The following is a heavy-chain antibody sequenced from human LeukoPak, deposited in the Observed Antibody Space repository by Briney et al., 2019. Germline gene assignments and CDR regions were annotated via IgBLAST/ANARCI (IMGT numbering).Heavy chain of an antibody. CDR3: AKRVPYSSSSVYFDY. Sequence: PEGSLRLSCAASGFTFSNYAMSWVRQAPGKGLEWVSAISDSGRDTYYADSVKGRFTISRDNSKNTLYLQMNSLRAEDAAVYYCAKRVPYSSSSVYFDYRGQGTLVTVSS. D-gene: IGHD6-6*01. J-gene: IGHJ4*02. CDR2: ISDSGRDT. V-gene: IGHV3-23*01. CDR1: GFTFSNYA.